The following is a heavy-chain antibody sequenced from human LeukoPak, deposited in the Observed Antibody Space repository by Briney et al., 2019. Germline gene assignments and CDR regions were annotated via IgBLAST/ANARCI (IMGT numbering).Heavy chain of an antibody. V-gene: IGHV3-30*18. Sequence: PGRSLRLSCAASGFTFSSYGMHWVRQAPGKGLEWVAVISYDGSNKYYADSVKGRFTISRDNSKNTLYLQMNSLRAEDTAVYYCAKDPGQWLVLGYFDYWGQGTLVTVSS. CDR2: ISYDGSNK. J-gene: IGHJ4*02. CDR1: GFTFSSYG. CDR3: AKDPGQWLVLGYFDY. D-gene: IGHD6-19*01.